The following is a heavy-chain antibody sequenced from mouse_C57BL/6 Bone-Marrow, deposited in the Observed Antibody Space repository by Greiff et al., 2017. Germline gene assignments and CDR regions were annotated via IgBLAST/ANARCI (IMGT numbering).Heavy chain of an antibody. Sequence: VQLQQSGAELVKPGASVKLSCKASGYTFTSYWMHWVKQRPGQGLAWIGMIPPNSGRPHSTEKFKSKATLTVDKSSSTAYMQLSSLTSEDSAVYYCARSRVLLCDYGGKGTTLTVSS. J-gene: IGHJ2*01. CDR3: ARSRVLLCDY. CDR2: IPPNSGRP. CDR1: GYTFTSYW. V-gene: IGHV1-64*01. D-gene: IGHD2-1*01.